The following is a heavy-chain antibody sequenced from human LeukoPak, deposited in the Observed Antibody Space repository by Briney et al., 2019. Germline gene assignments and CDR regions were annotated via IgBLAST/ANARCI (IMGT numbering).Heavy chain of an antibody. CDR1: GYTFTNYY. CDR3: ARGSSGSYLNYFDH. Sequence: GASVKVSCKASGYTFTNYYIHCVRQAPGQGLEWMGIIDPSGGSTSYAQKFQGRVTMTRDMSTSTVYMELSSLRSEDTAVYHCARGSSGSYLNYFDHWGQGTPVTVSS. CDR2: IDPSGGST. V-gene: IGHV1-46*01. D-gene: IGHD1-26*01. J-gene: IGHJ4*02.